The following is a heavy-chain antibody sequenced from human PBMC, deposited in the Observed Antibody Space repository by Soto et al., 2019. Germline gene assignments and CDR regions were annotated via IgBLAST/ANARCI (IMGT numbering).Heavy chain of an antibody. CDR2: ISPSGRS. Sequence: QVQLQESGPGLVKPSGTLSLTCAVSGGSITSNWWSWVRQPPGKGLEWIGQISPSGRSDYNPSLKSRVIILVDKPKKQFSLKLSSVTAADTAVYYCARHGGYDLGYWGQGTLVTVSS. CDR1: GGSITSNW. D-gene: IGHD5-12*01. J-gene: IGHJ4*02. V-gene: IGHV4-4*02. CDR3: ARHGGYDLGY.